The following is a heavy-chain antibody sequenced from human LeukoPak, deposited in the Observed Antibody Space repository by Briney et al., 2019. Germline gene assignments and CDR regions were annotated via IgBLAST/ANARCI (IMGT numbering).Heavy chain of an antibody. D-gene: IGHD3-9*01. V-gene: IGHV4-34*01. CDR3: AREGYFDWLPHSYYFDY. CDR2: INHSGST. J-gene: IGHJ4*02. CDR1: GGSFNGYY. Sequence: SETLSLTCAVYGGSFNGYYWSWIRQPPGKGLEWIGEINHSGSTNYNPSLKSRVTISVDASKNQFSLKLSSVTAADTAVYYCAREGYFDWLPHSYYFDYWGQGTLVTVSS.